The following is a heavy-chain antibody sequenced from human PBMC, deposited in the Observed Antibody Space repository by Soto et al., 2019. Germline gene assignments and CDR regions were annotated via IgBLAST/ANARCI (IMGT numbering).Heavy chain of an antibody. J-gene: IGHJ6*02. Sequence: GASVKVSCKASGYTFAVYYMHVVGQAPSQCRDGMGCINPNSGGTNYAQKFQGRVTMTRDTSISTAYMELSRLRSDDTAVYYCAREWGKRITIFGVVIPARYYYYGMDVWGQGTTVTVSS. CDR1: GYTFAVYY. CDR2: INPNSGGT. D-gene: IGHD3-3*01. CDR3: AREWGKRITIFGVVIPARYYYYGMDV. V-gene: IGHV1-2*02.